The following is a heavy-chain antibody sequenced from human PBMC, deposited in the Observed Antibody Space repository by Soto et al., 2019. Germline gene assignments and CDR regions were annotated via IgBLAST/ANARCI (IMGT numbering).Heavy chain of an antibody. CDR3: AKDWSNYDFWSGQEYYFDY. J-gene: IGHJ4*02. D-gene: IGHD3-3*01. CDR1: GFTFSSYA. CDR2: ISGSGGST. Sequence: GGSLRLSCAASGFTFSSYAMSWVRQAPGKGLEWVSAISGSGGSTYYADSVKGRFTISRDNSKNTLYLQMNSLRAEDTAVYYCAKDWSNYDFWSGQEYYFDYWGQGTLVTVSS. V-gene: IGHV3-23*01.